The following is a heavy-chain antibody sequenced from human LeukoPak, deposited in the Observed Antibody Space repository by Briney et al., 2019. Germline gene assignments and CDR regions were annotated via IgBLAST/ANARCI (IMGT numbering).Heavy chain of an antibody. CDR3: ARREYCGGDCYSGYFQH. J-gene: IGHJ1*01. Sequence: GEPRKISGKGSGYSFTSYWIGWVRQMPGKGLEWMWIIYPGDSDTRYCPSFQGQVTISADKSISTAYLQWSSLKAADTAMYYCARREYCGGDCYSGYFQHWGQGTLVTVSS. CDR1: GYSFTSYW. CDR2: IYPGDSDT. D-gene: IGHD2-21*02. V-gene: IGHV5-51*01.